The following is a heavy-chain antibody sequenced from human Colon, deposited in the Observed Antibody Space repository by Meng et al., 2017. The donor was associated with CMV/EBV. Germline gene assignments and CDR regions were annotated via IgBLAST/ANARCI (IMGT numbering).Heavy chain of an antibody. V-gene: IGHV4-34*01. CDR2: IDHTGST. CDR3: ARGGGTPIRGVLPFDF. Sequence: GAGLFQPSDTLSLTCALYVGFFSPYDWSWSRQSPGKGLEWIAEIDHTGSTNYNPSLKSRVTISIDTSTSHFSLNLTSATAADTAVYYCARGGGTPIRGVLPFDFWGQGTLVTVSS. J-gene: IGHJ4*02. D-gene: IGHD3-10*01. CDR1: VGFFSPYD.